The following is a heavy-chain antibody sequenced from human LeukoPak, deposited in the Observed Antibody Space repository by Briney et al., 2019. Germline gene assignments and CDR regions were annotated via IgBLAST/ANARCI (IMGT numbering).Heavy chain of an antibody. V-gene: IGHV4-59*08. Sequence: PSETLSLTCSVSGGSLSNSYWSWIRQPPGKGLEWIGYIYYSGSTNYRSSLKSRVTISLDTSKNQFSLKLRSVTAADTAVYYCARGALVPASMIWFDPWGQETLVTVSS. CDR3: ARGALVPASMIWFDP. CDR1: GGSLSNSY. CDR2: IYYSGST. D-gene: IGHD2-2*01. J-gene: IGHJ5*02.